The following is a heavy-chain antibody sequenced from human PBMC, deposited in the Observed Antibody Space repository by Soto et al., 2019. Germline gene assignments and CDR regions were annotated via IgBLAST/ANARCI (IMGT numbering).Heavy chain of an antibody. Sequence: GESLKILCKGSGYSFTSYWIGWVPQMPGKGLEWMGIIYPGDSDTRYSPSFQGPVPLFDDQPISTAYLQWSSLKASDTAMYYCARQGRTIFGGVRRNWFDPWGQGTLVTVSS. J-gene: IGHJ5*02. CDR2: IYPGDSDT. D-gene: IGHD3-3*01. V-gene: IGHV5-51*01. CDR3: ARQGRTIFGGVRRNWFDP. CDR1: GYSFTSYW.